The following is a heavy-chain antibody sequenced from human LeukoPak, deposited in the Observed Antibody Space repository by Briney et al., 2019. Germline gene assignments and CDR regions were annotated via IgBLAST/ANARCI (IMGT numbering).Heavy chain of an antibody. CDR1: GFTFSSYG. Sequence: PGGSLRLSCAASGFTFSSYGMHWVRQAPGKGLEWVAVIWYDGSNKYYAVSVKGRFTISRDNSKNTLYLQMNSLRAEDTAVYYCARDSSRYRLWFGDPKLGYWGQGTLVTVSS. D-gene: IGHD3-10*01. CDR2: IWYDGSNK. V-gene: IGHV3-33*01. J-gene: IGHJ4*02. CDR3: ARDSSRYRLWFGDPKLGY.